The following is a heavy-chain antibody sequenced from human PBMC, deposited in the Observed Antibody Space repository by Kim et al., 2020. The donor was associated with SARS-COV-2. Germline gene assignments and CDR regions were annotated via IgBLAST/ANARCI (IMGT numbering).Heavy chain of an antibody. J-gene: IGHJ4*02. CDR1: GYTFTSYY. Sequence: ASVKVSCKASGYTFTSYYMHWVRQAPGQGLEWMGIINPSGGSTSYAQKFQGRVTMTRDTSTSTVYMELSSLRSEDTAVYYCARVEKGLLGRSTSCPNRAFDYWGQGTLVTVSS. CDR3: ARVEKGLLGRSTSCPNRAFDY. CDR2: INPSGGST. D-gene: IGHD2-2*01. V-gene: IGHV1-46*01.